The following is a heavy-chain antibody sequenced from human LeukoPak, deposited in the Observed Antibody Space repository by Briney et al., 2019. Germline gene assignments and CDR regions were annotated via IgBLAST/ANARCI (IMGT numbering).Heavy chain of an antibody. D-gene: IGHD4-23*01. V-gene: IGHV3-33*01. CDR2: VWNDGHDQ. Sequence: PGRSLRLSCAASGFTFSCCGMHWVRQAPGKGLEWLGFVWNDGHDQDYADSVKGRITISRDNFKNNVYLQMDSLRDEDTAVYYCARWYGGNNGRLDSWGQGTLVTVSS. CDR1: GFTFSCCG. CDR3: ARWYGGNNGRLDS. J-gene: IGHJ4*02.